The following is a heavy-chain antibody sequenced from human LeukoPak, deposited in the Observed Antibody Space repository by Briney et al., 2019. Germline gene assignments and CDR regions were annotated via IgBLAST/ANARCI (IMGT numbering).Heavy chain of an antibody. CDR1: GGSISSSSYY. CDR3: ARAVGGDGSGSL. J-gene: IGHJ4*02. V-gene: IGHV4-39*07. CDR2: IYYSGST. D-gene: IGHD3-10*01. Sequence: SETLSLTCTVSGGSISSSSYYWGWIRQPPGKGLEWIGSIYYSGSTYYNPSLKSRVTISVDTSKNQFSLKLSSVTAADTAVYYCARAVGGDGSGSLWGPGTLVTVSS.